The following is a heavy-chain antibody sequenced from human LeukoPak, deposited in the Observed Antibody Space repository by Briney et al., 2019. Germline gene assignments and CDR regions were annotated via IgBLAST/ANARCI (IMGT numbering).Heavy chain of an antibody. CDR1: GFTFSSYG. CDR3: ARQNAYCGGDCGFDI. V-gene: IGHV3-33*01. J-gene: IGHJ3*02. CDR2: IWYDGSNK. Sequence: GRSLRLSCAASGFTFSSYGMHWVRQAPGKGLEWVAVIWYDGSNKYYADSVKGRFTISRDNSKNTLYLQMNSLRAEDTAVYYCARQNAYCGGDCGFDIWGQGTMVTVSS. D-gene: IGHD2-21*01.